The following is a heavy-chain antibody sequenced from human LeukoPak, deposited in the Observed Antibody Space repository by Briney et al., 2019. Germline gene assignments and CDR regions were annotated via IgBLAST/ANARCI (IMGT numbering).Heavy chain of an antibody. Sequence: GASVKVSCKASGGTFSSYAISWVRQAPGQGLEWMGRIIPILGIANYAQKFQGRVTITADKSTSTAYMELSSLRSEDTAVYYCARDEVGATFDAFDIWGQGTMVTVSS. CDR3: ARDEVGATFDAFDI. D-gene: IGHD1-26*01. CDR2: IIPILGIA. CDR1: GGTFSSYA. J-gene: IGHJ3*02. V-gene: IGHV1-69*04.